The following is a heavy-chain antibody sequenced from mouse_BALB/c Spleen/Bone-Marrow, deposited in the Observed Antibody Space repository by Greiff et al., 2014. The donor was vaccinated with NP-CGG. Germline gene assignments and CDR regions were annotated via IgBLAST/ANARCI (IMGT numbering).Heavy chain of an antibody. CDR1: GYTFTSYW. CDR3: ARSDYGFAY. Sequence: LVESGAELAKPGASVKMSCKASGYTFTSYWMHWVKQRPGQGLEWIGYINPSTGYTEYNQKFKDKATLTADKSSSTAYMQLSSLTSEDSAVYYCARSDYGFAYWGQGTLVTVSA. D-gene: IGHD2-4*01. CDR2: INPSTGYT. V-gene: IGHV1-7*01. J-gene: IGHJ3*01.